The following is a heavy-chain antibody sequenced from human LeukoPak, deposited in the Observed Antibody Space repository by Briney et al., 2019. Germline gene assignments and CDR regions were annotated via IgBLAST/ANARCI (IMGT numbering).Heavy chain of an antibody. CDR3: ARASSGGRGIDY. J-gene: IGHJ4*02. CDR1: GYTFTSYY. D-gene: IGHD2-15*01. Sequence: ASVKVSCKASGYTFTSYYMHWARQAPGQGLEWMGIINPSGGSTSYAQKFQGRVTMTRDTSTSTVYMELSSLRSEDTAVYYCARASSGGRGIDYWGQGTLITVSS. CDR2: INPSGGST. V-gene: IGHV1-46*01.